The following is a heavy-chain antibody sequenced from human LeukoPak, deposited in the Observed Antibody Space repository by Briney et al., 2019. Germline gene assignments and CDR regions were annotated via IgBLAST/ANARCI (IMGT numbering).Heavy chain of an antibody. D-gene: IGHD3-22*01. J-gene: IGHJ4*02. Sequence: ASVKVSCKASGYTFTGYYMHWVRQAPGQGLEWMGWINPDSGATNYAQKFQGRVTMTRDTSISTAYMELSRLRSDDTAVYYCARDTNYYDSSGWPVYWGERTLVTVSS. CDR3: ARDTNYYDSSGWPVY. CDR2: INPDSGAT. CDR1: GYTFTGYY. V-gene: IGHV1-2*02.